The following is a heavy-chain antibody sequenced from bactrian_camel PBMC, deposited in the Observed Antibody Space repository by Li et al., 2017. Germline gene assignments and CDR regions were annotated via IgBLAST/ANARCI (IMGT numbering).Heavy chain of an antibody. D-gene: IGHD1*01. CDR1: GFTFSTWY. V-gene: IGHV3-2*01. CDR2: LYRVTNSS. CDR3: AASTTCRGRYTY. Sequence: VQLVESGGGLVQPGGSLRLSCAASGFTFSTWYMSWVRQAPGKGREGVAGLYRVTNSSHYADSVKGRFTIALDDAKSTLYLQMTSLKPEDTAMYYCAASTTCRGRYTYWGQGTQVTVS. J-gene: IGHJ4*01.